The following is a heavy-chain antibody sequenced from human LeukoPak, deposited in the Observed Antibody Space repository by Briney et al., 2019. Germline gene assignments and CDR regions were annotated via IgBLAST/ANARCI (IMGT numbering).Heavy chain of an antibody. CDR3: ASAVRYSSSPFDC. V-gene: IGHV3-21*01. CDR1: GFTFSSYS. CDR2: ISSSSSYI. Sequence: GGSLRLSCAASGFTFSSYSMNWVRQAPGKGLEWGSSISSSSSYIYYADSVKGRFTISRDNAKNSLYLQMNSLRAEDTAVYYCASAVRYSSSPFDCWGPGTLVTVSS. D-gene: IGHD6-13*01. J-gene: IGHJ4*02.